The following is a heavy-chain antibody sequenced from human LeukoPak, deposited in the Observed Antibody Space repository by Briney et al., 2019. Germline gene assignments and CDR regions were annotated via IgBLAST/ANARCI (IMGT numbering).Heavy chain of an antibody. CDR2: IYPGDSDT. D-gene: IGHD1-26*01. CDR3: ARLVGATRYYYYGMDV. Sequence: GESLTISCKGSGYSFTSYWIGWVRQMPGKGLEWMGIIYPGDSDTRYSPSFQGQVTISADKSISTAYLQWSSLKASDTAMYYCARLVGATRYYYYGMDVWGQGTTVTVSS. CDR1: GYSFTSYW. V-gene: IGHV5-51*01. J-gene: IGHJ6*02.